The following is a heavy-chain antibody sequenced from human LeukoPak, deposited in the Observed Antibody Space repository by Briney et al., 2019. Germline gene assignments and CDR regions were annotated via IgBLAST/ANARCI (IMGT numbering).Heavy chain of an antibody. CDR3: ARGELLRVVDAFDI. V-gene: IGHV1-18*01. CDR1: GYTFTSYG. CDR2: ISAYNGNT. D-gene: IGHD1-26*01. Sequence: WASVKVSCKASGYTFTSYGISWVRQAPGQGLEWMGWISAYNGNTNYAQKLQGRVTMTTDTSTSTAYMELRSLRSDDTAVYYCARGELLRVVDAFDIWGQGTMVTVSS. J-gene: IGHJ3*02.